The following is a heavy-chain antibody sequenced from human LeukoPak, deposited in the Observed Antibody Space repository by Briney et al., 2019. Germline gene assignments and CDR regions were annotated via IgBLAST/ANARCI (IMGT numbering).Heavy chain of an antibody. CDR3: ARKYTYGTHYYYYMDV. D-gene: IGHD5-18*01. V-gene: IGHV4-39*07. CDR1: GGSISSSSYY. J-gene: IGHJ6*03. CDR2: IYYSGST. Sequence: SETLSLTCTVSGGSISSSSYYWGWIRQPPGKGLEWNGSIYYSGSTYYNPSLKSRVTISVDTSKNQFSLKLSSVTAADTAVYYCARKYTYGTHYYYYMDVWGKGTTVTVSS.